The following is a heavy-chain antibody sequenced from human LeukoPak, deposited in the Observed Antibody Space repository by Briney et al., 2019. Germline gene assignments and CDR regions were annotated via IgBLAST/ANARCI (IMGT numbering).Heavy chain of an antibody. Sequence: GGSLRLSCGASGFTFTTLWIHWVRQAPGKGLVWVSRIKPDGGDTNYADSVKGRFTISRDNAKNTVYLQMNSLRAEDTAVYYCARGKYGGYFIDYWGQGTLVTVSS. D-gene: IGHD5-12*01. V-gene: IGHV3-74*01. CDR1: GFTFTTLW. J-gene: IGHJ4*02. CDR2: IKPDGGDT. CDR3: ARGKYGGYFIDY.